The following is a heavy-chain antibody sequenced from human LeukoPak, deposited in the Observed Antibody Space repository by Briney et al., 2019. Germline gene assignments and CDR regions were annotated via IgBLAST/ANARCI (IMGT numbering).Heavy chain of an antibody. D-gene: IGHD6-13*01. V-gene: IGHV1-2*02. Sequence: ASVKVSCKASGYTFTGYYMHWVRQAPGQGLEWMGWINPNSGGTNYAQKFRGRVTMTRDTSISTAYMELSRLRSDDTAAYYCARVAVYSSSWYYFDYWGQGTLVTVSS. CDR1: GYTFTGYY. J-gene: IGHJ4*02. CDR3: ARVAVYSSSWYYFDY. CDR2: INPNSGGT.